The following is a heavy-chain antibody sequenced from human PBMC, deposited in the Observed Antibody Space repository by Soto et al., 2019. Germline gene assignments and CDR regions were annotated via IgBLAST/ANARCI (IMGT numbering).Heavy chain of an antibody. CDR1: GYTFTSYA. Sequence: QVQLVQSGAEVKKPGASVKVSCKASGYTFTSYAMHWVRQAPGQRLEWMGWINAGNGNTKYSQKFQGRVTITRDTSASTAYMELSSLRSEDTAVYYCARDKGRYYYYYGMDVWGQGTTFTVSS. CDR2: INAGNGNT. J-gene: IGHJ6*02. V-gene: IGHV1-3*01. CDR3: ARDKGRYYYYYGMDV.